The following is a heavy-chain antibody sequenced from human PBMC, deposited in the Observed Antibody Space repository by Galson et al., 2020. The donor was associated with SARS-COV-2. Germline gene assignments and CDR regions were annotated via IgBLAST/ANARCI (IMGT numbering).Heavy chain of an antibody. D-gene: IGHD1-26*01. CDR3: ARALGGNYYYGLDV. CDR2: ISYDGINK. Sequence: GGSLRLSCAASGFTFSSYAMHWVGQAPGKGLGWVGVISYDGINKYYADSVKGRFTISRDNSKHTLYLQMNSLRAEDTAIYYCARALGGNYYYGLDVWGQGTTVTVSS. J-gene: IGHJ6*02. V-gene: IGHV3-30*04. CDR1: GFTFSSYA.